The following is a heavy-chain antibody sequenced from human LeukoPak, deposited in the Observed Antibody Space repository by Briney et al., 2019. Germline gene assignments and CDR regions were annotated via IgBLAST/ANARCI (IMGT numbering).Heavy chain of an antibody. V-gene: IGHV1-18*01. CDR1: GYTFTSYG. CDR2: ISAYNGNT. Sequence: ASVKVSCKASGYTFTSYGISWVRQAPGQGLEWMGWISAYNGNTNYAQKLQGRVTMTTDTSTSTAYMELRSLRSDDTAVYYCARMRYYYGSGSYLPWGQGTLVTVSS. D-gene: IGHD3-10*01. J-gene: IGHJ5*02. CDR3: ARMRYYYGSGSYLP.